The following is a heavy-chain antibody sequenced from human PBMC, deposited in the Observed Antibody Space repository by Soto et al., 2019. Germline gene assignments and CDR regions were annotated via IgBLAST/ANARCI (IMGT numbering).Heavy chain of an antibody. D-gene: IGHD4-17*01. CDR2: ISGNGGNT. J-gene: IGHJ4*02. Sequence: GGSLRLSCAVSRFTFSSYAMSWVRQAPGKGLEWVSSISGNGGNTYYADSVKGRFTISRDNSKNMLYLQMNSLRVEDTAVYYCAKNSENFGDSKYDYWGQGILVTVSS. CDR1: RFTFSSYA. CDR3: AKNSENFGDSKYDY. V-gene: IGHV3-23*01.